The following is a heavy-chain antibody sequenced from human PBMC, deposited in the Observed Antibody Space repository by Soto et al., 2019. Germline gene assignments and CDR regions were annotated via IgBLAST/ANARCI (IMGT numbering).Heavy chain of an antibody. CDR2: IYSGGST. Sequence: EVHLVETGGGLIQPGGSLRLSCAASGLSVSSSDMSWVRQASGKGLEWVSVIYSGGSTHDADSVKGRFTISRENSKNTVHLQMHSLRVDDTAVYFCSTSSRNEYHFAMDAWGQGTTVIVSS. V-gene: IGHV3-53*02. CDR1: GLSVSSSD. D-gene: IGHD6-6*01. CDR3: STSSRNEYHFAMDA. J-gene: IGHJ6*02.